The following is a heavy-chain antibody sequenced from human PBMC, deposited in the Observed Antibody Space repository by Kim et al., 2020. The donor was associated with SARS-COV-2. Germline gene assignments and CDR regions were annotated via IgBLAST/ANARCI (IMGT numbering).Heavy chain of an antibody. J-gene: IGHJ4*02. V-gene: IGHV4-34*01. Sequence: SETLSLTCAVYGGSFSGYHCTWIRQPPGKGLEWIGEIHHDGSSQYNPSLKSRVTISADTSQKQFSLRLTSVTAADAAVYYCAGGWREEWPPAHYWGQGTLVAVSS. D-gene: IGHD3-3*01. CDR2: IHHDGSS. CDR1: GGSFSGYH. CDR3: AGGWREEWPPAHY.